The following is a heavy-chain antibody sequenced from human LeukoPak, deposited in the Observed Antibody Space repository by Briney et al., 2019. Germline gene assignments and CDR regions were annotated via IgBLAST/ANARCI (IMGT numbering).Heavy chain of an antibody. J-gene: IGHJ3*01. CDR3: AKDGVAAARNAFDV. CDR1: GFTFRNFG. CDR2: IYYDGSDK. Sequence: PGGSLRLSCVVSGFTFRNFGMHWVRQAPGKGLEWVAVIYYDGSDKYYVDSVKGRFAVSRDNSKNTLYLQMNNLRVEDTAVYYCAKDGVAAARNAFDVWGQGTMVTVSS. V-gene: IGHV3-33*06. D-gene: IGHD6-13*01.